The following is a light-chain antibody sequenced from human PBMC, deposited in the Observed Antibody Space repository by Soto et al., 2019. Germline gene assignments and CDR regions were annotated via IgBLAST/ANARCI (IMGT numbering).Light chain of an antibody. CDR3: ETWDSNTWV. CDR2: VEGSGNF. Sequence: QPVLTQSSSASASLGSSVKLTCTLSSGHSSYNIAWHQQQPGKAPRYLMKVEGSGNFNKRRGVPGSFSGSSDWADRYLPIAYVQFAAEADYYCETWDSNTWVFGGGTKLTVL. J-gene: IGLJ3*02. V-gene: IGLV4-60*02. CDR1: SGHSSYN.